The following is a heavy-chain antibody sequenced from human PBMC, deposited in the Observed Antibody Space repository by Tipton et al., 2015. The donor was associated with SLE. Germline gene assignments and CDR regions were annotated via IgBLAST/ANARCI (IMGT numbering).Heavy chain of an antibody. Sequence: TLSLTCTVSGGSISSGSYYWSWIRQPAGKGLEWIGRIYTSGSTNYNPSLKSRVTISVDTSKNQFSLKLSSVTAADTAVYYCARGFEELDSWGQGTLVTVSS. CDR3: ARGFEELDS. CDR2: IYTSGST. J-gene: IGHJ4*02. V-gene: IGHV4-61*02. CDR1: GGSISSGSYY. D-gene: IGHD1-26*01.